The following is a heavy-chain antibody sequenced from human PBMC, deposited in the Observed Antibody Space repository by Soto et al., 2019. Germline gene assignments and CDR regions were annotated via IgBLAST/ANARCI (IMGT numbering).Heavy chain of an antibody. Sequence: SETLSLTCTVSGGSVSSGSYYLSWIRQPPGKGLEWIGYIYYSGSTNYNPSLKSRVTISVDTSKNQFSLKLSSVTAADTAVYYCARGGFGVVIHYRPRGWFEPWGQGTLVTVSS. D-gene: IGHD3-3*01. CDR2: IYYSGST. CDR1: GGSVSSGSYY. J-gene: IGHJ5*02. V-gene: IGHV4-61*01. CDR3: ARGGFGVVIHYRPRGWFEP.